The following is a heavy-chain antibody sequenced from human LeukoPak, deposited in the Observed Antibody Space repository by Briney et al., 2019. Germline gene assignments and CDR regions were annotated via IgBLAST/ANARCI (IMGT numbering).Heavy chain of an antibody. Sequence: PGGSLRLSCAASGFTFSSYAMHWVRQAPGKGLEWVAVISYDGSNKYYADSVKGRFTISRDNSKNTLYLQMNSLRAEDTAVHYCAKAPGRSAVYFDYWGQGTLVTVSS. D-gene: IGHD3-10*01. J-gene: IGHJ4*02. CDR1: GFTFSSYA. V-gene: IGHV3-30-3*01. CDR2: ISYDGSNK. CDR3: AKAPGRSAVYFDY.